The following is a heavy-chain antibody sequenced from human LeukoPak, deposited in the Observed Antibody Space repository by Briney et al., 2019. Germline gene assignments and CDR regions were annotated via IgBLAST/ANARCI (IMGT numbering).Heavy chain of an antibody. Sequence: PGGSPRLSCAASGFTVSSNYMSWVRQAPGKGLEWVSVIYSGGSTYYADSVKGRFTISRDNSKNTLYLQMNSLRAEDTAVYYCAREGYYDSSGYYYDYWGQGTLVTVSS. CDR1: GFTVSSNY. CDR3: AREGYYDSSGYYYDY. D-gene: IGHD3-22*01. V-gene: IGHV3-66*01. J-gene: IGHJ4*02. CDR2: IYSGGST.